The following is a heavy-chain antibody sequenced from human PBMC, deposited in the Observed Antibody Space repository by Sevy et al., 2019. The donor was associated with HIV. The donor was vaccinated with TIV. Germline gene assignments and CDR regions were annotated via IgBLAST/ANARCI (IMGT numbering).Heavy chain of an antibody. CDR2: IFSDGTTK. J-gene: IGHJ4*02. Sequence: GGSLRLSCTASGFTFSSYTINWVRQAPGKGLEWVAAIFSDGTTKYYGHSVKGRFTISRDNSKNALFLQMNSLRVDDTALYYCARESGSDWYLDSWGQGTLVTVSS. V-gene: IGHV3-30*04. D-gene: IGHD2-21*02. CDR1: GFTFSSYT. CDR3: ARESGSDWYLDS.